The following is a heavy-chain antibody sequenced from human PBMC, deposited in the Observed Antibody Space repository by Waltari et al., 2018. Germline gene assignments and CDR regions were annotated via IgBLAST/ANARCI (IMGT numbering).Heavy chain of an antibody. CDR3: AREVGAARPNYYYYYYMDV. Sequence: QVQLQESGPGLVKPSETLSLTCTVSGGSISSYYRSWIRQPAGKGLEWIGRIYTSGSTNYNPSLKRRVTMSVDTSKNQFSLKLSSLTAADTAVYYCAREVGAARPNYYYYYYMDVWGKGTTVTISS. D-gene: IGHD6-6*01. J-gene: IGHJ6*03. CDR2: IYTSGST. CDR1: GGSISSYY. V-gene: IGHV4-4*07.